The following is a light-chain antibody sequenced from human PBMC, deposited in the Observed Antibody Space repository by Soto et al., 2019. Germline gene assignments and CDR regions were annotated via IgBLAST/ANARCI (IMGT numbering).Light chain of an antibody. J-gene: IGKJ1*01. CDR3: QQYVSSVT. CDR2: GAS. Sequence: EIVLTQSPGFLSLSPGERATLSCRASQSVDSSFFAWYQQKPGQAHRLLIYGASKRATGIPDRFSGSGSGTDFTLPISRLEPKDFAVYYCQQYVSSVTFGQGTKVEIK. V-gene: IGKV3-20*01. CDR1: QSVDSSF.